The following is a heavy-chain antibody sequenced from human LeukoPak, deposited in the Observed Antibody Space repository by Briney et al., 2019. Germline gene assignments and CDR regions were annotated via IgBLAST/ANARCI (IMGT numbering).Heavy chain of an antibody. CDR1: GGSISNFY. CDR3: VRDGTGDSSGWHR. J-gene: IGHJ4*02. Sequence: SETLSLTCTVSGGSISNFYWGWIRQPAGKGLEWIGRIHIRGSTEYSPSLKSRVSMSVDTSKNQFFLRLRSVTAADTAVYYCVRDGTGDSSGWHRWGQGTLVTVSS. D-gene: IGHD6-19*01. CDR2: IHIRGST. V-gene: IGHV4-4*07.